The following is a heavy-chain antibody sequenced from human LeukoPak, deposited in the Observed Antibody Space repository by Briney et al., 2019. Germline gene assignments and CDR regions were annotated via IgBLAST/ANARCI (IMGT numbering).Heavy chain of an antibody. J-gene: IGHJ5*02. Sequence: GGSLRLSCAASGFTFSSYAMHWVRQAPGKGPEWVAVISYDGSNKYYADSVKGRFTISRDNSKNTLYLQMNSLRAEDTAVYYCARDRHYYGSGSENWFDPWGQGTLVTVSS. D-gene: IGHD3-10*01. CDR3: ARDRHYYGSGSENWFDP. CDR1: GFTFSSYA. CDR2: ISYDGSNK. V-gene: IGHV3-30*04.